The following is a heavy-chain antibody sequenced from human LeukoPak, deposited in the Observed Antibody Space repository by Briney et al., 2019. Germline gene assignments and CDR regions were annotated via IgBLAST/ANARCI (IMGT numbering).Heavy chain of an antibody. V-gene: IGHV4-39*07. CDR1: GGSISSSSYY. Sequence: PSETLSLTCTVSGGSISSSSYYWGWIRQPPGKGLEWIGSIYYSGSTYYNPSLKSRVTISVDTSKNQFSLKLSSVTAADTAVYYCARAGGGYYYLKYWGQGTLVTVSS. CDR2: IYYSGST. J-gene: IGHJ4*02. D-gene: IGHD3-22*01. CDR3: ARAGGGYYYLKY.